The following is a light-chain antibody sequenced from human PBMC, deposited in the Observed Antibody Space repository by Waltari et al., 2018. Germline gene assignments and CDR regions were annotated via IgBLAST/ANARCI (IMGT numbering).Light chain of an antibody. CDR3: QVWDTTSDRVV. CDR2: DDS. CDR1: NAGSKS. Sequence: SYVLTQPPSASVATGDTARITCGGDNAGSKSVHWYQQKPGQAPLLVVYDDSARPSGIPDRFSASNSGNTATLTISRVENGDEADYYCQVWDTTSDRVVFGGGTKLTVL. V-gene: IGLV3-21*02. J-gene: IGLJ2*01.